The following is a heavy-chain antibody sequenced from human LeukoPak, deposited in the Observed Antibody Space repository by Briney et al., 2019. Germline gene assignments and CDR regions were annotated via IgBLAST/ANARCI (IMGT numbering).Heavy chain of an antibody. CDR1: GVSISRYF. Sequence: NPSETLSLTCTVSGVSISRYFWSWIRQPPGKGLEWVGYIYDSGSTNYNPSPKGRVTISVDTSKNQFSLKLSSVTAADTAVYYCARGSLLDSGYDIGRVAFDYWGQGTLVTVSS. CDR2: IYDSGST. J-gene: IGHJ4*02. D-gene: IGHD5-12*01. CDR3: ARGSLLDSGYDIGRVAFDY. V-gene: IGHV4-59*01.